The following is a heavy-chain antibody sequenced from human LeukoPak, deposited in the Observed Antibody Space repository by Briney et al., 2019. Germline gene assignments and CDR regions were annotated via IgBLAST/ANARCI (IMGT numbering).Heavy chain of an antibody. J-gene: IGHJ4*02. CDR2: ISGSGGST. V-gene: IGHV3-23*01. CDR1: GFTFSSYA. Sequence: PGGSLRLSCAASGFTFSSYAMSWVRQAPGKGLEWVSAISGSGGSTYYADSVKGRFTISRDNSKNTLYLQMNSLRAEDTAVYYCAKGGSYRSSSWYTYWGQGTLVTVSS. CDR3: AKGGSYRSSSWYTY. D-gene: IGHD6-13*01.